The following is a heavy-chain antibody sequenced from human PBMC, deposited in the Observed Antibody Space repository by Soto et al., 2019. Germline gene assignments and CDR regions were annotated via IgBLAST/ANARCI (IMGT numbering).Heavy chain of an antibody. CDR2: INPNSGGT. J-gene: IGHJ6*02. V-gene: IGHV1-2*02. Sequence: ASVKVSCKASGYTFTGYYMHWVRQAPGQGLEWMGWINPNSGGTNYAQKFQGRVTMTRDTSISTAYMELSRLRSDDTAVYYCARDSLYYDFWSGRPFCMDVWGQGTTLTVSS. CDR3: ARDSLYYDFWSGRPFCMDV. CDR1: GYTFTGYY. D-gene: IGHD3-3*01.